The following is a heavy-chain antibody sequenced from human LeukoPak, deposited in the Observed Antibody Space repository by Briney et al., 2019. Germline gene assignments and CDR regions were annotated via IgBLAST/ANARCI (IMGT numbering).Heavy chain of an antibody. J-gene: IGHJ4*02. CDR1: GCTFTDYY. CDR2: INPNSGGT. Sequence: ASVKVSCKASGCTFTDYYIHWVRQAPGQGLEWMGWINPNSGGTNYAQKFQGWVTMTRDTSISTAYMELTRLRSDDTAVYYCASIAAARSRYFDYWGQGTLVTVSS. D-gene: IGHD6-13*01. CDR3: ASIAAARSRYFDY. V-gene: IGHV1-2*04.